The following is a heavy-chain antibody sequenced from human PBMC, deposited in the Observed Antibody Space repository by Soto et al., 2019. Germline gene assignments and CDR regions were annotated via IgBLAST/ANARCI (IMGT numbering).Heavy chain of an antibody. Sequence: LSLTCTVSGDSIGSGNKYWSWIRHAPGKGLEWSGYIFSSGTTYYNPSLKSRLTMSLDTSQNQFSLKLNSVTAADTAVYFCARVPSPFDFYYAMDVWGQGTTVTVSS. D-gene: IGHD3-16*01. CDR2: IFSSGTT. V-gene: IGHV4-30-4*02. J-gene: IGHJ6*02. CDR3: ARVPSPFDFYYAMDV. CDR1: GDSIGSGNKY.